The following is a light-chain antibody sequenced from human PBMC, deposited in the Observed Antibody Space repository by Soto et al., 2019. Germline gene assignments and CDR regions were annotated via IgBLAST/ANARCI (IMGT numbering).Light chain of an antibody. V-gene: IGKV1-5*01. CDR2: DAS. Sequence: DIQMTQSPSTLSASVGDRVTMTCRASQSISNWLAWYQQKPGKAPNLLIYDASNLETGVPSRFSGSGSGTEFTLPISSLQPDDFATYYCQEYNRYSQTFGPGTKVEIK. CDR1: QSISNW. J-gene: IGKJ1*01. CDR3: QEYNRYSQT.